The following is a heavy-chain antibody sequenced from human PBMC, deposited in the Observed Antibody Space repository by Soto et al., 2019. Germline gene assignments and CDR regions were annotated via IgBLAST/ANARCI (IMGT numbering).Heavy chain of an antibody. CDR2: ISAYIGNT. V-gene: IGHV1-18*01. Sequence: QVQLVQSGAEVKKPGASVKVSCKASGYTFTSYGISWVRQAPGQGLEWMGWISAYIGNTNYAQKLQGRVTMTTDTSTSTAFMELRSLRSDDTAVYYCAKDDPLYSSSSGFDYWGQGTLVTVSS. CDR1: GYTFTSYG. CDR3: AKDDPLYSSSSGFDY. D-gene: IGHD6-6*01. J-gene: IGHJ4*02.